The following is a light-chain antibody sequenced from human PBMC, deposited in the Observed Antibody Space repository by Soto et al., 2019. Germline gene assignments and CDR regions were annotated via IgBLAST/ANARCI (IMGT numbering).Light chain of an antibody. CDR1: QDIRKD. CDR3: LQDYKSRFT. J-gene: IGKJ2*01. CDR2: GAS. V-gene: IGKV1-6*01. Sequence: ATQRTHSPSSLSAPVGDRVTITCRASQDIRKDSACYQQKPGKAHQILIYGASTLQTGVASRFRGSGSAKHLTLTISTLQTEGSVAYYWLQDYKSRFTFGQRTKVDIK.